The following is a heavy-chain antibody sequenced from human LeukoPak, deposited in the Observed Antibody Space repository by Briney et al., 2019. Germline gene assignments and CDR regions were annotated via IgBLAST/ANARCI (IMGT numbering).Heavy chain of an antibody. CDR1: GFTFSSYE. CDR3: ARVGYSYGYIPNDY. D-gene: IGHD5-18*01. CDR2: ISSSGSTI. Sequence: GGSLRLSCAASGFTFSSYEMNWVRQAPGKGLEWVSYISSSGSTIYYADSVKGRFTISRDNAKNSLYLQMNSLRAEDTAVYYCARVGYSYGYIPNDYWGQGTLVTASS. V-gene: IGHV3-48*03. J-gene: IGHJ4*02.